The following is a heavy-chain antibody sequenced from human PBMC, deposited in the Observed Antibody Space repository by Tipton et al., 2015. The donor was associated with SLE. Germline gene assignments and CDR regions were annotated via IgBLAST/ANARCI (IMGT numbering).Heavy chain of an antibody. J-gene: IGHJ4*02. CDR2: VNQSGGT. CDR3: ARDSGGSYYDRGGYYQLANRHFDN. CDR1: GGSFSGHT. V-gene: IGHV4-34*01. D-gene: IGHD3-22*01. Sequence: GLVKPSETLSLTCGVYGGSFSGHTWTWIRQSPGQGLEWIGDVNQSGGTNYNPSLKSRVTISLDMSMNQFSLRLSSVTAADTAVYYCARDSGGSYYDRGGYYQLANRHFDNWGPGTLVTVSS.